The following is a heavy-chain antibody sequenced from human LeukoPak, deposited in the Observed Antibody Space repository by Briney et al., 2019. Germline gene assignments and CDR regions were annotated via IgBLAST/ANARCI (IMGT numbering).Heavy chain of an antibody. CDR2: IIPIFGTA. V-gene: IGHV1-69*13. CDR3: ARDRLEDYYDSSGYPPFDY. Sequence: SVKVSCKASGGTVSSYAISWVRQSPGQGLEWMGGIIPIFGTANYAQKFQGRVTITADESTSTAYMELSSLRPEDTAVYYCARDRLEDYYDSSGYPPFDYWGQGTLVTVSS. J-gene: IGHJ4*02. D-gene: IGHD3-22*01. CDR1: GGTVSSYA.